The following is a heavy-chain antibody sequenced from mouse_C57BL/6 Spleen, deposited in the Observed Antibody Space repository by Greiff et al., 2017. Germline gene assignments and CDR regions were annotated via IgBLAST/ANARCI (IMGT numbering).Heavy chain of an antibody. V-gene: IGHV3-6*01. D-gene: IGHD1-1*01. CDR2: ISYDGSN. J-gene: IGHJ2*01. CDR3: AREGGLLRSFDY. Sequence: VQLKESGPGLVKPSQSLSLTCSVTGYSITSGYYWNWIRQFPGNKLEWMGYISYDGSNNYNPSLKNRISITRDTSKNQFFLKLTSVTTEDTATYYCAREGGLLRSFDYWGQGTTLTVSS. CDR1: GYSITSGYY.